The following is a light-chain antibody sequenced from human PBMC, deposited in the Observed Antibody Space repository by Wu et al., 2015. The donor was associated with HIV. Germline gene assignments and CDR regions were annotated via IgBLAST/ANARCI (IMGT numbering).Light chain of an antibody. CDR1: QSVSSSY. CDR3: QQYGSSPL. CDR2: SAS. J-gene: IGKJ2*01. V-gene: IGKV3-20*01. Sequence: EIVLTQSPATLSLSPGERATLSCRASQSVSSSYLAWYQQKPRQAPRLLIYSASNRATGIPDRFSGSGSGTDFTLTISRLEPEDFAVYYCQQYGSSPLFGQGTKLEIK.